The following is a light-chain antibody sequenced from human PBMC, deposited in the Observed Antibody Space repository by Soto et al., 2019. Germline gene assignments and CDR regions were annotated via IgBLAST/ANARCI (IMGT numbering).Light chain of an antibody. CDR2: DIA. CDR3: QQSNSWPT. CDR1: QSVGNN. J-gene: IGKJ1*01. V-gene: IGKV3D-15*01. Sequence: DIGMTQSPATLSVSPGETANLSCRASQSVGNNLAWYQQKPGQAPKVLIYDIATRATGIPARFRGSGSGTEFTLTISNLQSEDFAVYYCQQSNSWPTFGQGTKVDIK.